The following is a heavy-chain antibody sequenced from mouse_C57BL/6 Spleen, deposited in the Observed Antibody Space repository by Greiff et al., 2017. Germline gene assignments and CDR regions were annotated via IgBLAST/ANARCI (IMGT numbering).Heavy chain of an antibody. J-gene: IGHJ4*01. CDR2: ISSGGSYT. V-gene: IGHV5-6*01. D-gene: IGHD1-1*01. Sequence: EVMLVESGGDLVKPGGSLKLSCAASGFTFSSYGMSWVRQTPDKRLEWVATISSGGSYTYYPDSVKGRFTISRDNAKNTLYLQMSSLKSEDTAMYYCARGGTTLVATKAMDYWGQGTSVTVSS. CDR3: ARGGTTLVATKAMDY. CDR1: GFTFSSYG.